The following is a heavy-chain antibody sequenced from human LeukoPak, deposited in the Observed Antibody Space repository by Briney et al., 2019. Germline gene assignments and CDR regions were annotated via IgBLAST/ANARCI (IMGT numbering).Heavy chain of an antibody. Sequence: KASETLSLTCTVSGGSISSYYWSWLRQPPGKGLEWIGYIYYRGSTNYNPSLKSRVTISVDTSKNQFSLKLSSVTAADTAVYDCARLKVLLPDYWGQGTLVTVSS. D-gene: IGHD3-10*01. CDR3: ARLKVLLPDY. CDR1: GGSISSYY. J-gene: IGHJ4*02. V-gene: IGHV4-59*08. CDR2: IYYRGST.